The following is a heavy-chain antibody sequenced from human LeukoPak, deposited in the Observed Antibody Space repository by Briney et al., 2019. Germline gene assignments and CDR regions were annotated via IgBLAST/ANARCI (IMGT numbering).Heavy chain of an antibody. CDR2: ISGSGGST. CDR3: AKKFYSESIGLKQARTLDY. Sequence: PGGSLRLSCAASGFTFSSYAMSWVRQAPGKGLEWVSGISGSGGSTHYADSVKGRFTISRDNSKNTLYLQMNSLRAEDTAVYYCAKKFYSESIGLKQARTLDYWGQGTLVTVSS. J-gene: IGHJ4*02. CDR1: GFTFSSYA. V-gene: IGHV3-23*01. D-gene: IGHD1/OR15-1a*01.